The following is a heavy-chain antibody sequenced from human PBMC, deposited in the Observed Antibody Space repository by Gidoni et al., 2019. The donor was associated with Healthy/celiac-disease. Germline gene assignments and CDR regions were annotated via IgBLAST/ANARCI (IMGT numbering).Heavy chain of an antibody. J-gene: IGHJ6*02. CDR1: GGSISRHH. Sequence: QVQLQESGPGLVKPSETLSLTCTVSGGSISRHHWSWIRQPPGKGLEWIGYIYYSGSTKYNPSLKSRVTISVDTSKNQFSLRLSSVTAADTAVYYCATTTPGPEYYYGMHVWGQGTTVTVSS. CDR2: IYYSGST. CDR3: ATTTPGPEYYYGMHV. V-gene: IGHV4-59*11.